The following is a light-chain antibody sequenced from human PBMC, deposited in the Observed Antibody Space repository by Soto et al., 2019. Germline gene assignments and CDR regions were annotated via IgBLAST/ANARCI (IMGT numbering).Light chain of an antibody. Sequence: EIVLTQSPGTLSLFPGERATLSCRASQSVRSSYLAWYQQKPGQAPRLLIYGASSRATGIPDRISGSGSGTDFTLTISRLEPEDFAVYYCQQYGSPPQTFGQGTKVDIK. V-gene: IGKV3-20*01. J-gene: IGKJ1*01. CDR2: GAS. CDR3: QQYGSPPQT. CDR1: QSVRSSY.